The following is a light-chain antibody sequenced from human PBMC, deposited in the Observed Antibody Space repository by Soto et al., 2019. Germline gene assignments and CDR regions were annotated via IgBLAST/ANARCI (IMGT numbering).Light chain of an antibody. J-gene: IGKJ1*01. CDR3: QQYNNWLGA. CDR2: GAS. Sequence: EIMMTQSPATLSVCPGERATLSCRASQSVSSNLAWYQQKPGQAPRLLIYGASTRATGIPARFSGSGSGTEFTLTISSLQSEDFAVYYCQQYNNWLGAFGQGTKVDIK. CDR1: QSVSSN. V-gene: IGKV3-15*01.